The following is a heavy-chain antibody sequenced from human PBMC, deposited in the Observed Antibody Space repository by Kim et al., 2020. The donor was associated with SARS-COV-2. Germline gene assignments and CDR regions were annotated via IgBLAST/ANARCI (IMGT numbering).Heavy chain of an antibody. D-gene: IGHD3-10*01. CDR3: ARDHGSGTPLPFDY. J-gene: IGHJ4*02. V-gene: IGHV3-20*01. Sequence: GGSLRLSCAASGFTFDDYGMSWVRQAPGKGLEWVSGINWNGGSTGYADSVKGRFTISRDNAKNSLYLQMNSLRAEDTALYHCARDHGSGTPLPFDYWGQGTLVTVSS. CDR2: INWNGGST. CDR1: GFTFDDYG.